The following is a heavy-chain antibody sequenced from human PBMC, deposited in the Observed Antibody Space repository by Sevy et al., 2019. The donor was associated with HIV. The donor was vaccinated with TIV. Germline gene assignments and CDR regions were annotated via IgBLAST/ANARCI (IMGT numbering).Heavy chain of an antibody. V-gene: IGHV3-21*01. CDR3: ARDIEGNGNGYFHY. CDR1: GFSFSSYF. D-gene: IGHD2-8*01. Sequence: GGSLRLSCAASGFSFSSYFINWVRQAPGKGLEWVASIGRSSSHIYYADSVKGGFTISRDNAKNSLDLQMNSLRVDDTALYYCARDIEGNGNGYFHYWGQGALVTVSS. CDR2: IGRSSSHI. J-gene: IGHJ4*02.